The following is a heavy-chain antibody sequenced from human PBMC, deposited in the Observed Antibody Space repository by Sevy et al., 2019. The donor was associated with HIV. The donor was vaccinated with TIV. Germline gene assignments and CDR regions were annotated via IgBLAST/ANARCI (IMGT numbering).Heavy chain of an antibody. J-gene: IGHJ4*02. CDR1: GISFFNTW. V-gene: IGHV3-7*01. Sequence: GGSLRLSCSGSGISFFNTWMSWVRQAPGKGLEWVANIKEDGSVKYYVDSVKGRFTISRDNAKNSVYLQMNTLRAEDTALYYCVRAIGAAGSYWGQGTLVTVSS. D-gene: IGHD6-13*01. CDR2: IKEDGSVK. CDR3: VRAIGAAGSY.